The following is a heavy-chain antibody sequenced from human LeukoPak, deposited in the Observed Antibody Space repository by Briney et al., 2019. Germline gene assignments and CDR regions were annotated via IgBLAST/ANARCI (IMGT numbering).Heavy chain of an antibody. Sequence: GGSLRLSCAASVFTFSDYYMSWIRQAPGKGLEWVSYINSKVSTIYYAHSVKGRFTISRDNAKTSLYLQMNSMRAEDTAVYYCARDGYMVRGVELFAHWGQGTLVTVSS. CDR1: VFTFSDYY. CDR2: INSKVSTI. V-gene: IGHV3-11*04. J-gene: IGHJ4*02. CDR3: ARDGYMVRGVELFAH. D-gene: IGHD3-10*01.